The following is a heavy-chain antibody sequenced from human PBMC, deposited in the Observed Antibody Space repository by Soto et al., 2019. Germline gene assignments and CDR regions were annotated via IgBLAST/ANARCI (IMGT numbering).Heavy chain of an antibody. CDR2: INHSGST. CDR1: GGSFSGYY. V-gene: IGHV4-34*01. Sequence: QVQLQQWGAGLLKPSETLSLTCAVYGGSFSGYYWSWIRQPPGKGLEWIGEINHSGSTNYNPSLKSRVTMSVDTSKNQFSLKRGSVTAADKAVYYCARATYFDWYHRFYPWGQGTLVTVSS. CDR3: ARATYFDWYHRFYP. D-gene: IGHD3-9*01. J-gene: IGHJ5*02.